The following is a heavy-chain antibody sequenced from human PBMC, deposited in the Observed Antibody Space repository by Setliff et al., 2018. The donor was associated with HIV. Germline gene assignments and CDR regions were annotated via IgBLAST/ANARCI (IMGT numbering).Heavy chain of an antibody. Sequence: SETLSLTCNVSGGSISSTSYYWGWIRQPPGKGLEWIGRFHYSATASYNPSLRSRVTISVDTSKNQFSLKLTSVTAADTAVYYCARPLSTYYNCWGDAFAIWGQGTMVTVSS. V-gene: IGHV4-39*01. CDR1: GGSISSTSYY. D-gene: IGHD3-3*01. J-gene: IGHJ3*02. CDR3: ARPLSTYYNCWGDAFAI. CDR2: FHYSATA.